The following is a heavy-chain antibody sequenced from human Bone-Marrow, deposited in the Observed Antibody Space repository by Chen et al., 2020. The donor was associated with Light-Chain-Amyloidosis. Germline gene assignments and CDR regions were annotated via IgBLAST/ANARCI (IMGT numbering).Heavy chain of an antibody. CDR3: GRDNIGGVDF. D-gene: IGHD3-16*01. Sequence: QVQLQESGPGLVKPSETLSLTCTVSGGSMDYYYWNWIRQPPGKGLEWIGYIYNSGTTNYNPSLRSRVTMSVDMSKKQFSLKLSSVTAAHTAVYYCGRDNIGGVDFWGQGTPVTVSS. CDR1: GGSMDYYY. CDR2: IYNSGTT. J-gene: IGHJ4*02. V-gene: IGHV4-59*01.